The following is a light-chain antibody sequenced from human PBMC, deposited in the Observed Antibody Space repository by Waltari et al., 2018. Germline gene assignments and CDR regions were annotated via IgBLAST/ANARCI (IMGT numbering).Light chain of an antibody. CDR2: DNS. J-gene: IGLJ2*01. CDR1: NIGVYG. CDR3: QVWAGSDYDVA. V-gene: IGLV3-21*02. Sequence: SFVLTQAPSVSVAPGQTARITCGGNNIGVYGVRWYQQHPGQAPVLVVYDNSDRPSGIPERFAGSSSANTATLTISRVEAGDEADYYCQVWAGSDYDVAFGGGTKL.